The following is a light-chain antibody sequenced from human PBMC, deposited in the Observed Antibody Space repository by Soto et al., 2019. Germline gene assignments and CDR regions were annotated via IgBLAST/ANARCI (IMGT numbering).Light chain of an antibody. J-gene: IGLJ1*01. CDR1: SSDVGAYNF. CDR2: NVS. V-gene: IGLV2-14*03. Sequence: QSALTQPASVSGSPGQSITISCTGTSSDVGAYNFVSWYRQHPGKAPELIIYNVSDRPSGVSNRFSGSKSANTASLTISGLQAEDEADYYCTSSTSRGTYVFGTGTKLTVL. CDR3: TSSTSRGTYV.